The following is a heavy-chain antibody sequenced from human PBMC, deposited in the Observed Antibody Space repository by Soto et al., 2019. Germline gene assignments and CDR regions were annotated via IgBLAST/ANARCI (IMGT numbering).Heavy chain of an antibody. CDR1: GYIFVNYG. V-gene: IGHV1-18*01. CDR3: AIVGNYATPTPQDV. CDR2: ISPYSGNT. J-gene: IGHJ6*02. Sequence: QVQLVQSGAEVRKPGSSVKVSCKDSGYIFVNYGIAWVRQAPGQGLEWMGWISPYSGNTHYASKVQGILTMTTDTSKNTPYMETRSITSYDTAVYYCAIVGNYATPTPQDVWGQGTTVTVSS. D-gene: IGHD4-4*01.